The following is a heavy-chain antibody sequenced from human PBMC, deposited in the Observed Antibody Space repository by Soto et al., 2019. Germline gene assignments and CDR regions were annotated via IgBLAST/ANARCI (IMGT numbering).Heavy chain of an antibody. CDR2: IKHDGSET. V-gene: IGHV3-7*01. CDR1: GFTFSNFW. Sequence: EVQLVESGGGLVQPGGSLRLSCAASGFTFSNFWMTWVRQAPGKGLEWVANIKHDGSETYYVDSVKGRFTISRDNAKNSVYLQMNRLSAEDTAVYYCAREVGATYWGQGTLVTVSS. D-gene: IGHD1-26*01. J-gene: IGHJ4*02. CDR3: AREVGATY.